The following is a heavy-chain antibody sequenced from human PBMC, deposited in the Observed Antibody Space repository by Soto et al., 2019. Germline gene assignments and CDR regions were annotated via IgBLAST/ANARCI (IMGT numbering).Heavy chain of an antibody. CDR1: GFTVSSNY. CDR2: IYSGGST. D-gene: IGHD2-21*02. J-gene: IGHJ4*02. Sequence: PGGSLRLSCAASGFTVSSNYMSWVRQAPGKGLEWVSVIYSGGSTYYADSVKGRFTISRDNSKNTLYLQMNSLRAEDTAVYYCARAEYCGGDCYPYFDYWGQGTLVTVSS. CDR3: ARAEYCGGDCYPYFDY. V-gene: IGHV3-53*01.